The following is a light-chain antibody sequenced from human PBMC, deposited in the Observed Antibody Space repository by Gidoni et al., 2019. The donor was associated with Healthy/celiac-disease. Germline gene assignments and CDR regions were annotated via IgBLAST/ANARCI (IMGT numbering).Light chain of an antibody. CDR3: QQYDNLLPLT. CDR1: QDISNY. Sequence: DIQMTQSPSSLSASVGDRVNITCQASQDISNYLNWYQQKPGKATKLLIYDASNLETGVPSRFSGSGSGTDFTFTISSLQPEDIATYYCQQYDNLLPLTFGGGTKVEIK. J-gene: IGKJ4*01. V-gene: IGKV1-33*01. CDR2: DAS.